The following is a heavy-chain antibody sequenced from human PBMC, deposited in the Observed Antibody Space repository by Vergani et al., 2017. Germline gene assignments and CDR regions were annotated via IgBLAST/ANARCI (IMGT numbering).Heavy chain of an antibody. V-gene: IGHV3-48*03. J-gene: IGHJ5*02. CDR2: ISSSGSTI. Sequence: EVQLVESGGGLVQPGGSLRLSCAASGFTFSSYEMNLVRKAPGKGLEWVSYISSSGSTIYYADSVKGRFTISRDNAKNSLYLQMNSLRAEDTAVYYFARGGGGYELQIPNWFDPWGQGTLVTVSS. CDR1: GFTFSSYE. CDR3: ARGGGGYELQIPNWFDP. D-gene: IGHD5-12*01.